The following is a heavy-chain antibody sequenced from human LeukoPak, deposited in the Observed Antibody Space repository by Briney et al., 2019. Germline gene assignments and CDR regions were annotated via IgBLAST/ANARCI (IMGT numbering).Heavy chain of an antibody. CDR1: GNSISSSYW. CDR2: IYPSGST. Sequence: SETLSLTCAVSGNSISSSYWWTWVRQPPGKGLEWIGEIYPSGSTNYNPSLKSRVTISVDTSKNQLSLKLNSVTAADTAVYYCARALGAFDIWGQGTMVTVSS. J-gene: IGHJ3*02. V-gene: IGHV4-4*02. CDR3: ARALGAFDI.